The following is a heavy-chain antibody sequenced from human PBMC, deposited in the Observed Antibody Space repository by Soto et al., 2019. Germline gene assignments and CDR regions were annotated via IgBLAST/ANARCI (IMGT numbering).Heavy chain of an antibody. CDR2: IYYSGTT. J-gene: IGHJ5*02. Sequence: SETLSLTCAGSGVSINSYYWSWIRQPPGKALEWIGYIYYSGTTNYNPSLKSRVTISVDTSKNQFSLRLSSVTAADTAVYYCARSVFPWGQGTLVT. CDR1: GVSINSYY. CDR3: ARSVFP. V-gene: IGHV4-59*01.